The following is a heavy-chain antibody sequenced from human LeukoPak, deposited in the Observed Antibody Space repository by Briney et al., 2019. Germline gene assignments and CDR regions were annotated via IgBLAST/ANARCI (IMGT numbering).Heavy chain of an antibody. J-gene: IGHJ4*02. CDR1: GYTFTAYA. V-gene: IGHV1-2*02. CDR2: ITPSDGA. D-gene: IGHD5-24*01. Sequence: ASVKVSCESSGYTFTAYAVHWVRQAPGQGLEWMGWITPSDGANYAQKFQGRVTMTRDTSMSTAYMDLNRLTSDDTAVYFCARDRYGDGFAHFDYWGRGTLVTVSS. CDR3: ARDRYGDGFAHFDY.